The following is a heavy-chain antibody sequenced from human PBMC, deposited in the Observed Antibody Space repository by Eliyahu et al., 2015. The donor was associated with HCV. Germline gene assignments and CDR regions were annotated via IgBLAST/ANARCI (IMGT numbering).Heavy chain of an antibody. Sequence: QVQLVQSGAEVKKPGSSVKVSCKASGGTFSSYAISWVRQAPGQGLEWMGRIIPILGIANYAQKFQGRVTITADKSTSTAYMELSSLRSEDTAVYYCARAVRDWNSPQRSEYFDYWGQGTLVTVSS. D-gene: IGHD1-7*01. J-gene: IGHJ4*02. CDR3: ARAVRDWNSPQRSEYFDY. CDR1: GGTFSSYA. CDR2: IIPILGIA. V-gene: IGHV1-69*04.